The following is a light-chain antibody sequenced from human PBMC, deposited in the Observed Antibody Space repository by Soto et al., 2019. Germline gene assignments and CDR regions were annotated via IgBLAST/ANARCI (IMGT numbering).Light chain of an antibody. CDR1: TGAVTSGNY. V-gene: IGLV7-43*01. CDR3: ALYSGGAQLV. Sequence: QAVVTQEPSLTVSPGGTVTLTCGSSTGAVTSGNYPSWFQQKPGQAPKTLIYTTNDKHSWTPARGSGSLLGGKAALTLSGVQPEDEADYYCALYSGGAQLVFGGGTKLTVL. J-gene: IGLJ3*02. CDR2: TTN.